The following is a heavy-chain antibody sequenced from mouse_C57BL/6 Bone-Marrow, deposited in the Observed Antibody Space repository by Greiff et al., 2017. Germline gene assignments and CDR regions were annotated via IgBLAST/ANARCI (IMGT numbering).Heavy chain of an antibody. CDR2: IHPNSGST. J-gene: IGHJ2*01. CDR1: GYTFTSYW. Sequence: VQLQQPGAELVKPGASVKLSCKASGYTFTSYWMHWVKQRPGQGLEWIGMIHPNSGSTNYNEKFKSKATLTVDKSSSTAYMQLSSLTSEDSAVYYCARSGTTVPRYFDYWGQGTTLTVSS. V-gene: IGHV1-64*01. D-gene: IGHD1-1*01. CDR3: ARSGTTVPRYFDY.